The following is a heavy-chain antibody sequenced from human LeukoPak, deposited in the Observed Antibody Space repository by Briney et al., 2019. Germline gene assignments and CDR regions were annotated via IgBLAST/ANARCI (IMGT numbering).Heavy chain of an antibody. V-gene: IGHV3-23*01. CDR1: GFTFSSYA. J-gene: IGHJ4*02. D-gene: IGHD3-3*01. Sequence: HPGGTLRLSCAASGFTFSSYAMSWVRQAPGKGLEWVSAISGSGGSTYYADSVKGRFTISRDNSKNTLYLQMNSLGAEDTAVYYCARMYYDFWSGSAFDYWGQGTLVTVSS. CDR2: ISGSGGST. CDR3: ARMYYDFWSGSAFDY.